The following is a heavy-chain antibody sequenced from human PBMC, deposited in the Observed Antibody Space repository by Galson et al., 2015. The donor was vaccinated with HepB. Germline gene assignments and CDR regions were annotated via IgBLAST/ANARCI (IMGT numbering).Heavy chain of an antibody. CDR2: IPYDGTNE. CDR3: ARDTLTMTEEGYFDL. J-gene: IGHJ2*01. CDR1: GFTFSTYA. V-gene: IGHV3-30-3*01. D-gene: IGHD3-22*01. Sequence: SLRLSCAASGFTFSTYAMHWVRQAPGKGLEWVAVIPYDGTNENYADSVKGRFTISRDNPKNTLYLQMNSLRDEDTAVYFCARDTLTMTEEGYFDLWGRGTLVTVSS.